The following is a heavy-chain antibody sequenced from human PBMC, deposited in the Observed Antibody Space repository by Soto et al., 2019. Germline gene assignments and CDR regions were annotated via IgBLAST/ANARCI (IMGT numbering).Heavy chain of an antibody. Sequence: KLWKTLSLTCAVYGGSVNGYYWNWIRRPPGKGLEWIGEINHTGGTHYNPSLKSRVTMSVDTSKNQFSLRLSSVTAADTAIYYCATRITVFGLLIPPFDPWGQGTQVTVSS. CDR1: GGSVNGYY. CDR2: INHTGGT. J-gene: IGHJ5*02. D-gene: IGHD3-3*01. CDR3: ATRITVFGLLIPPFDP. V-gene: IGHV4-34*01.